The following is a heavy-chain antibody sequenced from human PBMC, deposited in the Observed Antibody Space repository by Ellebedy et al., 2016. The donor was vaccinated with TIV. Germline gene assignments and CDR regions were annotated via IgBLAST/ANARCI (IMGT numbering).Heavy chain of an antibody. D-gene: IGHD4-17*01. J-gene: IGHJ4*02. CDR2: IRESGDST. CDR3: ATIGDFEHTFDS. V-gene: IGHV3-23*01. CDR1: GFTFNSYV. Sequence: GGSLRLXXVASGFTFNSYVMSWVRQAPGKGLEWVSSIRESGDSTYYADSVKGRFTISRDNSKNTLFVEMNSLTIEDTAVYYCATIGDFEHTFDSWGQGTLVTVSS.